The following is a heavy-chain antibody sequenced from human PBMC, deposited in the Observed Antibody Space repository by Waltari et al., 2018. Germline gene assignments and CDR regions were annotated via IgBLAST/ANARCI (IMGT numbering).Heavy chain of an antibody. CDR1: GFTFRSFW. CDR2: IKTDGSET. Sequence: EVQVVESGGGWVKPGGSLRLYCAASGFTFRSFWMTWVRQAPGKGLEWVANIKTDGSETYYVDSVKGRFTISRDNTKNSLYLQMSSLRAEDTAVYYCAIGGVETSWYWRYWGQGTLVTVSS. CDR3: AIGGVETSWYWRY. J-gene: IGHJ4*02. D-gene: IGHD6-13*01. V-gene: IGHV3-7*01.